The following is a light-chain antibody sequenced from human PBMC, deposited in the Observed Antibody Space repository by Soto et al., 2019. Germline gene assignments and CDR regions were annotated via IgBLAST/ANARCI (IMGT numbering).Light chain of an antibody. V-gene: IGKV3-20*01. CDR1: QSVSSNF. Sequence: EIVLTQSPGTLSLSPGERATLSCKASQSVSSNFLAWYQRKPGQAPRLLIYGACYRATDIPYRFSGSGSGTDFTLTITRLEPEDFAVYYCQQYGTSPPTFGQGTKVEI. CDR2: GAC. CDR3: QQYGTSPPT. J-gene: IGKJ1*01.